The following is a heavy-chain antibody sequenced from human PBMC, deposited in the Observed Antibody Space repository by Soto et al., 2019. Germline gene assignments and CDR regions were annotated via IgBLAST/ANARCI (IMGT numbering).Heavy chain of an antibody. D-gene: IGHD3-3*01. CDR2: ISAYNGNT. Sequence: ASVKVSCKASGYTFTSYGISWVRQAPGQGLEWMGWISAYNGNTNYAQKLQGRVTMTTDTSTSTAYMELRSLRSDDTAVYYCAREEQGTIFGVVPTNWFYPWGQGTLVPVSS. CDR1: GYTFTSYG. V-gene: IGHV1-18*01. J-gene: IGHJ5*02. CDR3: AREEQGTIFGVVPTNWFYP.